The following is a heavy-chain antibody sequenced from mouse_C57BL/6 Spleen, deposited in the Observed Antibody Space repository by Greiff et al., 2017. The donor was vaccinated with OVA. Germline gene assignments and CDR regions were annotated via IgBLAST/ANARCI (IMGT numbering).Heavy chain of an antibody. CDR3: ARAEGYGNFDY. D-gene: IGHD2-1*01. CDR1: GYAFSSYW. Sequence: QVQLKESGAELVKPGASVKISCKASGYAFSSYWMNWVKQRPGKGLEWIGQIYPGDGDTNYNGKFKGKATLTADKSSSTAYMQLSSLTSEDSAVYFCARAEGYGNFDYWGQGTTLTVSS. CDR2: IYPGDGDT. V-gene: IGHV1-80*01. J-gene: IGHJ2*01.